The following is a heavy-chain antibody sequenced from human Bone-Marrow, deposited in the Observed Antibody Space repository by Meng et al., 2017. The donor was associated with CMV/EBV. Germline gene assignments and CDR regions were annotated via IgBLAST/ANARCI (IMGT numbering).Heavy chain of an antibody. D-gene: IGHD3-3*01. V-gene: IGHV3-7*01. CDR1: GFTFSSYW. J-gene: IGHJ4*02. Sequence: GGSLRLSCAASGFTFSSYWMSWVRQAPGKGLEWVANIKQDGSEKYYVDSVKGRFTISRDNAKNSLYLQMNSLRAEDTAVYYCAREGTIFGAEPYYFDYWDQGTLVTVSS. CDR3: AREGTIFGAEPYYFDY. CDR2: IKQDGSEK.